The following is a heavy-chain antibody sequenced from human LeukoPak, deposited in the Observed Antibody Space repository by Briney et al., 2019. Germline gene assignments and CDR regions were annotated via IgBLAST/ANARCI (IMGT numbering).Heavy chain of an antibody. CDR1: GGSISSYY. CDR2: IYHSGST. Sequence: SETLSLTCTVSGGSISSYYWSWIRQPPGKGLEWIGYIYHSGSTNYNPSLKSRVTISVDMSKNQISLKLSSVTAAVTAVYYCARYRITMIVVVIKTKAGWFDPWGQGTLVTVSS. D-gene: IGHD3-22*01. CDR3: ARYRITMIVVVIKTKAGWFDP. J-gene: IGHJ5*02. V-gene: IGHV4-59*08.